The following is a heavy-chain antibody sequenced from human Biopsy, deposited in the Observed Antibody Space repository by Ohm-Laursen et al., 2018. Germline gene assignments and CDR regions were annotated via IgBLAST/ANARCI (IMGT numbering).Heavy chain of an antibody. Sequence: SQTLSLTCTVSGGSLSSYSWSWIRQPAGKGLEWIGQIYTSGITNYNPSLKSRVTMSVDTSKNKFSLKVRSVTAADTAVYYCVRGVDYYDPYHYYALDVWGQGTTVTVSS. CDR3: VRGVDYYDPYHYYALDV. J-gene: IGHJ6*02. CDR1: GGSLSSYS. V-gene: IGHV4-4*07. CDR2: IYTSGIT. D-gene: IGHD3-22*01.